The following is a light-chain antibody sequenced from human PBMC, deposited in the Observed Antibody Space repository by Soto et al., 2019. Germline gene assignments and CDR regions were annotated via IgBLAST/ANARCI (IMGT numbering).Light chain of an antibody. V-gene: IGKV1-17*01. CDR2: LAS. CDR1: QGIRND. Sequence: DIQMTQSPSSLSASVGDRVTITCRASQGIRNDLCWYQQRPGNAHKRLIYLASSLQSGVPSRFSGSGSGTAFTLTISRLQPEDSATYYCLQHNSYPLTCGPGTKVDIK. J-gene: IGKJ3*01. CDR3: LQHNSYPLT.